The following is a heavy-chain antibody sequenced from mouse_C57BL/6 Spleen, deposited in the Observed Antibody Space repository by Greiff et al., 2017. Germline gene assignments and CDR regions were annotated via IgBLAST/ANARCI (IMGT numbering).Heavy chain of an antibody. Sequence: QVQLQQSGPGLVQPSQSLSITCTVSGFSLTSYGVHWVRQSPGKGLELLGVIWSGGSTDYNAAFISRLSISKANSKSQVCVKMNSLQADDTAIYYCARNSGITTVVEGYFDVWGTGTTVTVSS. CDR3: ARNSGITTVVEGYFDV. V-gene: IGHV2-2*01. D-gene: IGHD1-1*01. CDR2: IWSGGST. CDR1: GFSLTSYG. J-gene: IGHJ1*03.